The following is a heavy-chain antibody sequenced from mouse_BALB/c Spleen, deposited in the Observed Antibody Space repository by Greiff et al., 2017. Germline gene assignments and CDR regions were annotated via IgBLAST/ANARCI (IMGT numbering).Heavy chain of an antibody. CDR3: ARNGNFSY. CDR1: GYAFSSYW. J-gene: IGHJ3*01. CDR2: IYPGDGDT. D-gene: IGHD2-1*01. V-gene: IGHV1-80*01. Sequence: QVHVKQSGAELVRPGSSVKISCKASGYAFSSYWMNWVKQRPGQGLEWIGQIYPGDGDTNYNGKFKGKATLTADKSSSTAYMQLSSLTSEDSAVYFCARNGNFSYWGQGTLVTVSA.